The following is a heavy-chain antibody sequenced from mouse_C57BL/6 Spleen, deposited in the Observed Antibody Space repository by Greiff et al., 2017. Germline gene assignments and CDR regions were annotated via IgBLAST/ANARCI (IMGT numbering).Heavy chain of an antibody. V-gene: IGHV1-54*01. J-gene: IGHJ4*01. CDR3: ARGVYGKGRDYAMDY. D-gene: IGHD2-1*01. CDR1: GYAFTNYL. Sequence: VQLQQSGAELVRPGTSVKVSCKASGYAFTNYLIEWVKQRPGQGLEWIGVINPGSGGTNYNEKFKGKATLTADKSSSTAYMQLSSLTSEDSAVYFCARGVYGKGRDYAMDYWGQGTSVTVSS. CDR2: INPGSGGT.